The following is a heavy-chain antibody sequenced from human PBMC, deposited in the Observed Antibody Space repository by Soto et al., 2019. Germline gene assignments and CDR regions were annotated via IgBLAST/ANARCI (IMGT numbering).Heavy chain of an antibody. CDR3: AKAPLMIVVVTSDY. Sequence: RRLSCAASGFTFSTYAMTWVRQAPGKGLEWLSAITGSGGGTYYADSVKGRFTISRDNSKNTLYLQMNSLRAEDTAVYYCAKAPLMIVVVTSDYWGQGTLVTVSS. J-gene: IGHJ4*02. CDR1: GFTFSTYA. V-gene: IGHV3-23*01. CDR2: ITGSGGGT. D-gene: IGHD3-22*01.